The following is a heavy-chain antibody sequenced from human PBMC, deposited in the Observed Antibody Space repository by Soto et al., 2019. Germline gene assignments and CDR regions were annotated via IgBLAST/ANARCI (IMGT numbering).Heavy chain of an antibody. CDR2: ISSSSSTI. D-gene: IGHD6-13*01. CDR1: GFTFSSYS. J-gene: IGHJ5*02. Sequence: GGSLRLSCAASGFTFSSYSMNWVRQAPWKGLEWVSYISSSSSTIYYADSVKGRFTISRDNAKNSLYLQMNSLRDEDTAVYYCASDALYSGSWYNWFDTWSQGTPVTVSS. CDR3: ASDALYSGSWYNWFDT. V-gene: IGHV3-48*02.